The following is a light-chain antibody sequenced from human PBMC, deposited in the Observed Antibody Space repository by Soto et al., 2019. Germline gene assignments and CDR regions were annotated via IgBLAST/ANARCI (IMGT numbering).Light chain of an antibody. CDR3: QQYDNLPPT. CDR2: DAS. V-gene: IGKV1-33*01. Sequence: IQMAQSPSSLSSSVGDRVTITCPSSQGIRNDLGWYQQKPGKAPKLLIYDASNVETGVPSRFSGSGSGTDFTFTISSLQAEDIATYYCQQYDNLPPTCGPGTKVDIK. CDR1: QGIRND. J-gene: IGKJ3*01.